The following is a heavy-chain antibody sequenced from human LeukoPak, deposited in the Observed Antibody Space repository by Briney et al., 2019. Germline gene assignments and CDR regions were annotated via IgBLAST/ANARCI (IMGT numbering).Heavy chain of an antibody. V-gene: IGHV4-34*01. D-gene: IGHD2-15*01. CDR2: INHSGST. CDR1: GGSFNGYY. Sequence: SETLSLTCAVYGGSFNGYYWSWIRQPPGKGLEWIGEINHSGSTNYSPSLKSRVTLSVDTYKNQFSLKLSSVTAADTAVYYCAARGGYCSGGSCYYWFDPWGQGTLVTVSS. CDR3: AARGGYCSGGSCYYWFDP. J-gene: IGHJ5*02.